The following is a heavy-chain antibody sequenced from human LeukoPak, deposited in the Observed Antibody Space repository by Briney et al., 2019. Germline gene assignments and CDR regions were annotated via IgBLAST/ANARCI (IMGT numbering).Heavy chain of an antibody. J-gene: IGHJ4*02. CDR1: GFTFSSYA. CDR2: LSGSGDST. CDR3: AKDGSSSGRDFDY. V-gene: IGHV3-23*01. Sequence: PGGSLRLSCAASGFTFSSYAMSWVRQAPGKGLEWVSDLSGSGDSTYYADSVKGRFTISRDNSKSTLYLQMNSLRAEDTAVYYCAKDGSSSGRDFDYWGPGTLVTVSS. D-gene: IGHD6-6*01.